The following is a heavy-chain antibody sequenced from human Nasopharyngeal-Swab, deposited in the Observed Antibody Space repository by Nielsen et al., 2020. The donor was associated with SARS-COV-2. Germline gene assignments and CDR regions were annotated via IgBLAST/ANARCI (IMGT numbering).Heavy chain of an antibody. CDR2: LWHDGSNV. CDR1: GISFSTYG. V-gene: IGHV3-33*01. Sequence: GESLKISCAASGISFSTYGMHWVRQAPGKGPEWVAVLWHDGSNVGYADSVKGRFSISRDNSKNTLYLQMNSLRAEDTAMYYCARDLVRVWSYVGTLDYWGQGTLVTVSS. D-gene: IGHD4-23*01. J-gene: IGHJ4*02. CDR3: ARDLVRVWSYVGTLDY.